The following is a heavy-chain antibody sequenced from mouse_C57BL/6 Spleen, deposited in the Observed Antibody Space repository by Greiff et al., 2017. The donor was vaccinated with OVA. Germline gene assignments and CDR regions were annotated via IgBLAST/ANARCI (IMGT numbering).Heavy chain of an antibody. CDR1: GYIFTSYW. Sequence: QVQLQQSGAELVKPGASVKLSCKASGYIFTSYWMQWVKQRPGQGLEWVGEIDPTDSYTHYNQKFKGKATLTVDTSSSTAYMQLNSLTSEDSAVYYCARSSVDYWYFDVWDTGTTVTVSS. V-gene: IGHV1-50*01. J-gene: IGHJ1*03. D-gene: IGHD2-4*01. CDR2: IDPTDSYT. CDR3: ARSSVDYWYFDV.